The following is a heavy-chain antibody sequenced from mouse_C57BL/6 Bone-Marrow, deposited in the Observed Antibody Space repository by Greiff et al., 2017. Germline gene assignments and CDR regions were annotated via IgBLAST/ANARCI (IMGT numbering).Heavy chain of an antibody. CDR1: GYAFSSSW. V-gene: IGHV1-82*01. CDR3: ARWDWDGYFDS. D-gene: IGHD4-1*01. Sequence: QVQLKQSGPELVKPGASVKISCKASGYAFSSSWMYWVKQRPGKGLEWIVRLYPGDGDTNYNGKFQGKATLTADKSSSTAYMQISCLTSEDSAVYCCARWDWDGYFDSWGQGTTLTVSS. J-gene: IGHJ2*01. CDR2: LYPGDGDT.